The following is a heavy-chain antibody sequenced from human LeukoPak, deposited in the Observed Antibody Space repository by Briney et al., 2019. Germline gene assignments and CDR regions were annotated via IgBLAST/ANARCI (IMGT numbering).Heavy chain of an antibody. V-gene: IGHV1-2*02. CDR3: ATAPITIFGGGDY. J-gene: IGHJ4*02. CDR2: INPNSGGT. Sequence: ASVKVSCKASGYTFTRYYMHWVRQAPGQGLEWMGWINPNSGGTNYAQKFQGRVTMTRDTSISTAYMELSRLRSDDTAVYYCATAPITIFGGGDYWGQGTLVTVSS. D-gene: IGHD3-3*01. CDR1: GYTFTRYY.